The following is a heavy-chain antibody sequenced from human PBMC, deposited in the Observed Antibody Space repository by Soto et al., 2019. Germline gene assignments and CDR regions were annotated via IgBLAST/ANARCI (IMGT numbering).Heavy chain of an antibody. V-gene: IGHV1-69*05. CDR1: GGTFSSYA. CDR2: IIPIFGTA. D-gene: IGHD6-19*01. CDR3: ARDRYVASSGHSDY. Sequence: QVQLVQSGAEVKKPGSSVKVSCKASGGTFSSYAISWVRQAPGQGLEWMGGIIPIFGTANYAQKFQGRVTVTSDESTSTAYLELRSLRSEDTAVYYCARDRYVASSGHSDYWGQGTLVTVSS. J-gene: IGHJ4*02.